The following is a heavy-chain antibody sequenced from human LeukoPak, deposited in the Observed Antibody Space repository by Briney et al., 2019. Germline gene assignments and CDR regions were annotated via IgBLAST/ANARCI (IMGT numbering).Heavy chain of an antibody. D-gene: IGHD4-11*01. CDR3: ARAETTLLLNY. V-gene: IGHV1-18*01. CDR2: ISAQNGNT. J-gene: IGHJ4*02. Sequence: GASVKVSCKASGYSFTNYGIIWVRQTPGQGLQWMGWISAQNGNTNYAQKLQCRVTLTTDTSTSTVYMELRSLTSDDTAVYYCARAETTLLLNYWGQGTLVTVSS. CDR1: GYSFTNYG.